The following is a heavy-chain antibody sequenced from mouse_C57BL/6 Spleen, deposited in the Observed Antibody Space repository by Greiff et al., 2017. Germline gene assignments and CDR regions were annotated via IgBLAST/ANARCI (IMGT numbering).Heavy chain of an antibody. V-gene: IGHV5-6*01. CDR3: ARQGYSSYAMDY. Sequence: EVKVVESGGDLVKPGGSLKLSCAASGFTFSSYGMSWVRQTPDKRLEWVATISSGGSYTYYPGSVKGRFTISRDNAKNTLYLQMSSLKSEDTAMYYCARQGYSSYAMDYWGQGTSVTVSS. J-gene: IGHJ4*01. D-gene: IGHD2-12*01. CDR2: ISSGGSYT. CDR1: GFTFSSYG.